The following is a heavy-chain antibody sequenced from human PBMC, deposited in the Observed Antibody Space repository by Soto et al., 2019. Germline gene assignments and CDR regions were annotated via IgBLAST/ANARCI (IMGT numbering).Heavy chain of an antibody. D-gene: IGHD2-15*01. CDR3: ARGPLGYCSGGSGPDSGDYPG. J-gene: IGHJ4*02. Sequence: QVQLVQSGAEVKKPGASVKVSCKASGYTFTSYDINWVRQATGQGLEWMGWMNPNSGNTGYAQKFQGRVTMTRNTSISTAYMELSSLRSEDTAVYYCARGPLGYCSGGSGPDSGDYPGWGQGPLVTVSS. V-gene: IGHV1-8*01. CDR1: GYTFTSYD. CDR2: MNPNSGNT.